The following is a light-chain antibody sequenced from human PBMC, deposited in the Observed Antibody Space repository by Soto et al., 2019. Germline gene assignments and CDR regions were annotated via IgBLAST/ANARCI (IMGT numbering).Light chain of an antibody. Sequence: EIVLTQSPATLSLSPGEGATLSCRARQSITNYLAWYQQKPGQASRLLIFGASTRATGIPDRFSGSGSGTDFTLTISRLETEDFAVFYCQQYGTSEIIFGQGTRLEIK. CDR2: GAS. J-gene: IGKJ5*01. V-gene: IGKV3-20*01. CDR1: QSITNY. CDR3: QQYGTSEII.